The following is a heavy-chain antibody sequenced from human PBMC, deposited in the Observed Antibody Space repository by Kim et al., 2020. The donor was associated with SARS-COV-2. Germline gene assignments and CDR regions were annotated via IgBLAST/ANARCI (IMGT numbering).Heavy chain of an antibody. D-gene: IGHD3-22*01. CDR1: GGSISSYY. CDR2: IYYSGST. V-gene: IGHV4-59*01. Sequence: SETLSLTCTVSGGSISSYYWSWIRQPPGKGLEWIGYIYYSGSTNYNPSLKSRVTISVDTSKNQFSLKLSSVTAADTAVYYCARGIIPHYYYDSSGYPYYYYGMDVWGQGTTVTVSS. J-gene: IGHJ6*02. CDR3: ARGIIPHYYYDSSGYPYYYYGMDV.